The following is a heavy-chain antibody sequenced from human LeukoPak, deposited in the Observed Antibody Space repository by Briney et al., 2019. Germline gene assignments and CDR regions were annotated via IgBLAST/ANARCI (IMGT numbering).Heavy chain of an antibody. Sequence: GGSLRLSCAASGFPFSTYAMSWVRQAPGKGLEWVSYITDSGHSTDFADSMKGRFSISRDNSKSTLSLQMDSLRADDTAVYYCVKDARRTTGWYYFDSWGQGVLVTVSS. CDR2: ITDSGHST. CDR3: VKDARRTTGWYYFDS. D-gene: IGHD6-19*01. CDR1: GFPFSTYA. V-gene: IGHV3-23*01. J-gene: IGHJ4*02.